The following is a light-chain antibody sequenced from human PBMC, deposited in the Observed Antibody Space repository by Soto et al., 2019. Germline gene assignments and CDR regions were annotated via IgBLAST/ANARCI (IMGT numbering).Light chain of an antibody. J-gene: IGKJ1*01. CDR3: QQYYSGRT. CDR1: QSVLHRSKRKNY. Sequence: DIVMTQSPDSLAVSLGERTTINCRSSQSVLHRSKRKNYLAWYQQKAGQPPKLLISWASTRESGVPDRFSGSGSETDFTLTISSLQAEDVATYYCQQYYSGRTFGQGTKVEI. V-gene: IGKV4-1*01. CDR2: WAS.